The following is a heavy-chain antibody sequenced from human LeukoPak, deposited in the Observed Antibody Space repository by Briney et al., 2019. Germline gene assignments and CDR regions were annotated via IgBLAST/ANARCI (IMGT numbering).Heavy chain of an antibody. CDR1: GGSISSGGYY. V-gene: IGHV4-30-2*01. CDR3: ARGGSGALYWFDP. CDR2: IYHSGST. D-gene: IGHD3-10*01. J-gene: IGHJ5*02. Sequence: SSQTLSLTCTVSGGSISSGGYYWSWIRQPPGKGLEWIGYIYHSGSTYYNPSLKGRVTISVDRSKNQFSLKLSSVTAADTAVYYCARGGSGALYWFDPWGQGTLVTVSS.